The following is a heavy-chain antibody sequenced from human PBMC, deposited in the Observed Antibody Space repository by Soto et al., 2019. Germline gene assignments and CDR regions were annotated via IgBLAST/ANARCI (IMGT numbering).Heavy chain of an antibody. CDR3: VRRVSGNYDY. CDR2: ISSNGGTT. J-gene: IGHJ4*02. Sequence: EVPLAESGGGMVQPGGSLRLSCVASGSTFSSYDMHWVRQAPGKGLEYVSSISSNGGTTYYGNSVKGRFTISRDNSKNTLYLQMGSLRAEDMAVYYCVRRVSGNYDYRGQGTLVTVSS. V-gene: IGHV3-64*01. CDR1: GSTFSSYD. D-gene: IGHD1-7*01.